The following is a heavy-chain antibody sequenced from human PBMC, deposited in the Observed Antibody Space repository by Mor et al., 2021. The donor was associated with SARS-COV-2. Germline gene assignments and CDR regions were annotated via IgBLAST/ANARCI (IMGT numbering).Heavy chain of an antibody. CDR2: IFPDGSGK. D-gene: IGHD2-15*01. Sequence: VRQTPGKGLEWVANIFPDGSGKNYVDSVKGRFVISRDNAKNSLYLQMNSLRAEDTALYFCARQDLASRSSPDYWGQGTLV. CDR3: ARQDLASRSSPDY. J-gene: IGHJ4*02. V-gene: IGHV3-7*01.